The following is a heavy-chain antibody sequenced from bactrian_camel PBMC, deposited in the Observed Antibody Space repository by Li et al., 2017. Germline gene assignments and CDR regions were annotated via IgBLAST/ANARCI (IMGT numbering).Heavy chain of an antibody. V-gene: IGHV3S1*01. CDR3: ATEGDTVVVGSVLSEERYTY. Sequence: VQLVESGGGSVQAGGSLRLSCEVSGYNPSSYCMGWFRLAPGKEREGVAAIHTAGSSTYYGDAVKGRFTISQEKSSNTVYMTMDSAKPEDTAMYYCATEGDTVVVGSVLSEERYTYWGKGTQVTVS. J-gene: IGHJ4*01. CDR1: GYNPSSYC. CDR2: IHTAGSST. D-gene: IGHD6*01.